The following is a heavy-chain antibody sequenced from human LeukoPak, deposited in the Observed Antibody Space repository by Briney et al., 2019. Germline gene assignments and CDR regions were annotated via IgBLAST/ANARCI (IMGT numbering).Heavy chain of an antibody. V-gene: IGHV3-7*01. CDR1: QFTFRNYW. D-gene: IGHD6-13*01. Sequence: GGSLRLSCAASQFTFRNYWMSWVRQPPGKGLEWVANINHDGSETYYVDSMEGRFTISRDNVKNSLYLHMNSLRAEDTAVYFCARSPAIGTADFWGQGTLVTVSS. CDR2: INHDGSET. CDR3: ARSPAIGTADF. J-gene: IGHJ4*02.